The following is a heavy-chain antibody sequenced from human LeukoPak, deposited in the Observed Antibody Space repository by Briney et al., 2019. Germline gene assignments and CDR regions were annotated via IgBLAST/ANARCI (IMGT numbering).Heavy chain of an antibody. J-gene: IGHJ4*02. Sequence: PGGSLRLSCAASGFTFSGYYMSWIRQAPGKGLEWVSCNSGSGSTIYYADSVKGRFTISRDSAKNSLYLQMNTLRAEDTAVYYCAKARTFGYCSSTTCYSAADYWGQGTLVTVSS. CDR2: NSGSGSTI. V-gene: IGHV3-11*04. CDR3: AKARTFGYCSSTTCYSAADY. CDR1: GFTFSGYY. D-gene: IGHD2-2*03.